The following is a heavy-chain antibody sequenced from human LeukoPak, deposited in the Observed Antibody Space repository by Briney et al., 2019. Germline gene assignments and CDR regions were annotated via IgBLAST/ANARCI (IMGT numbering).Heavy chain of an antibody. Sequence: SETLSLTCTVSGDSLSSGIYYWSWIRQPPGKGLEWIGYIYYTGSTNCNPSLKSRVTISVDTSKNQFSLKLSSVTAADTAVYYCARQGRLDDFWSGYWADRTPGSYYGMDVWGQGTTVTVSS. CDR3: ARQGRLDDFWSGYWADRTPGSYYGMDV. CDR1: GDSLSSGIYY. V-gene: IGHV4-61*01. D-gene: IGHD3-3*01. J-gene: IGHJ6*02. CDR2: IYYTGST.